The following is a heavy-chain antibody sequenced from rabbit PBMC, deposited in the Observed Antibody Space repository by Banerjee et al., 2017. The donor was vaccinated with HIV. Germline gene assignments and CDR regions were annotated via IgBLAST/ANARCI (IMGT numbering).Heavy chain of an antibody. J-gene: IGHJ4*01. CDR2: IDAGRSGST. Sequence: VQPEGSLTLTCTASGFSFSSYYMCWVRQAPGKGLEWIACIDAGRSGSTYYASWAKGRFTISKTSSTTVTLQMTSLTAADTATYFCARDLAGVIGWNFNLWGPGTLVTVS. CDR1: GFSFSSYY. D-gene: IGHD4-1*01. V-gene: IGHV1S40*01. CDR3: ARDLAGVIGWNFNL.